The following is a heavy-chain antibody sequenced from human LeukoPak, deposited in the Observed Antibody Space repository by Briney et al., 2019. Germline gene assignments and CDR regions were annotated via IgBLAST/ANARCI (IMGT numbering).Heavy chain of an antibody. Sequence: SGTLSLTCTVSGGSTSSYYWTWIRQPPGKGLEWIGYIYYSGSTNYNPSLKSRVTISVDTSKNHFSLKLSSVTAADTAVYYCARQYNYDRSGPFQYWGQGTLVTVSS. CDR1: GGSTSSYY. CDR3: ARQYNYDRSGPFQY. D-gene: IGHD3-22*01. V-gene: IGHV4-59*08. CDR2: IYYSGST. J-gene: IGHJ1*01.